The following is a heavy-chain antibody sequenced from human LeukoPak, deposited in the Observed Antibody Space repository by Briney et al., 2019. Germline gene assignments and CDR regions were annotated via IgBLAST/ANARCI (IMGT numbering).Heavy chain of an antibody. V-gene: IGHV3-66*01. D-gene: IGHD3-9*01. CDR1: GFTASTNY. J-gene: IGHJ3*02. Sequence: GGTLRLSCAASGFTASTNYMRWVPQAPGKTLEWVFVIYPGHNTYYADSVKGRFTMSRDNSKNTLFLQVNSLRVEDTAVYYCARVDVEQGRSDAFDIWGQGTLVTVSS. CDR3: ARVDVEQGRSDAFDI. CDR2: IYPGHNT.